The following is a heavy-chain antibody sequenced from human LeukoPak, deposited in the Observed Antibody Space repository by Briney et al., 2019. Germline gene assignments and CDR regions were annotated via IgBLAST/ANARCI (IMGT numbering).Heavy chain of an antibody. D-gene: IGHD1-26*01. CDR3: ARVVVGATTPYYYYYMDV. CDR2: IYYSGST. Sequence: PSETLSLTCTVSGGSISSNYWSWIRQPPGKGLEWIGYIYYSGSTDYNPSLKSRVTISVDTSKNQFSLKLSSVTAEDTAVYYCARVVVGATTPYYYYYMDVWGKGTTVTVSS. J-gene: IGHJ6*03. CDR1: GGSISSNY. V-gene: IGHV4-59*01.